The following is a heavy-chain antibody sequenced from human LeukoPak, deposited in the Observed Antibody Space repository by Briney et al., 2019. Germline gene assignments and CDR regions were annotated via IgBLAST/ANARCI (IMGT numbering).Heavy chain of an antibody. CDR1: GGTFSSYA. CDR3: ARAVAGVREFDY. J-gene: IGHJ4*02. V-gene: IGHV1-69*06. D-gene: IGHD6-19*01. Sequence: GASVKVSCKASGGTFSSYAISWVRQAPGQGLEWMGGIIPIFGTANYAQKFQGRVTITADKSTSTAYMELSSLRSEDTAVYYCARAVAGVREFDYWGQGTLVTVSS. CDR2: IIPIFGTA.